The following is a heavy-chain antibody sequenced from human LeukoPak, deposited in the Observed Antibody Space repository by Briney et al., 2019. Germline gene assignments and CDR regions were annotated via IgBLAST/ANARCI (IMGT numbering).Heavy chain of an antibody. CDR2: IYYSGST. J-gene: IGHJ4*02. D-gene: IGHD6-13*01. CDR1: GGSISSYY. Sequence: SETLSLTYTVSGGSISSYYWSWIRQPPGKGLEWIGYIYYSGSTNYNPSLKSRVTISVDTSKNQFSLKLSSVTAADTAVYYCARGPGIAAAVNDYWGQGTLVTVSS. V-gene: IGHV4-59*01. CDR3: ARGPGIAAAVNDY.